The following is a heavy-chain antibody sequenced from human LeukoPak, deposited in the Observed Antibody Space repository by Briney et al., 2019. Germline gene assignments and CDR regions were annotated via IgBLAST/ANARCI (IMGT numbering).Heavy chain of an antibody. CDR3: TREGVITSIDY. D-gene: IGHD3-22*01. V-gene: IGHV3-30-3*01. Sequence: GGSLRLSCAASGFTFSSYAMHWVRQAPGKGLEWVAVISYDGGNKYYADSVKGRFTISRDNSKNTLYLQMNSLRAEDTAVYYCTREGVITSIDYWGQGTLVTVSS. CDR1: GFTFSSYA. CDR2: ISYDGGNK. J-gene: IGHJ4*02.